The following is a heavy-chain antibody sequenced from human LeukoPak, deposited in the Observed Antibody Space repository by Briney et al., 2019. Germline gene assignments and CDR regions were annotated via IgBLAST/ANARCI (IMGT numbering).Heavy chain of an antibody. J-gene: IGHJ3*02. D-gene: IGHD6-19*01. V-gene: IGHV4-59*01. CDR1: GASISSYY. Sequence: SETLSLTCTVSGASISSYYWSWIRQPPGKGLEWIGYIYYSGSTNYNPSLKSRVTISVDTSKNQFSLKLSSVTAADTAVYYCAALGLAAFDIWGQGTMVTVSS. CDR3: AALGLAAFDI. CDR2: IYYSGST.